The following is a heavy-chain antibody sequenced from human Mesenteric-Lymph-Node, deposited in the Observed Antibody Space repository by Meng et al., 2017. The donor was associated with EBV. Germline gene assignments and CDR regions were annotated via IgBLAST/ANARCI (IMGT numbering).Heavy chain of an antibody. CDR1: GGSFSSGAYY. V-gene: IGHV4-30-4*01. CDR2: IYHSGST. CDR3: ARVGQWLPIDY. D-gene: IGHD6-19*01. J-gene: IGHJ4*02. Sequence: QVPLQESGPGLVKPSQTLSLTCAVSGGSFSSGAYYWSWLRQPPGKGLEWIGEIYHSGSTNYNPSLKSRVTISVDKSKNQFSLNLSSVTAADTAVYYCARVGQWLPIDYWGQGTLVTVSS.